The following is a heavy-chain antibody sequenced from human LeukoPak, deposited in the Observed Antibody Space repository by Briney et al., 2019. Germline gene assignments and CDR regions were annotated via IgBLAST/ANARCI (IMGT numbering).Heavy chain of an antibody. J-gene: IGHJ4*02. CDR3: ARHRPSSLYYFDY. V-gene: IGHV4-59*08. CDR1: GASITTHH. Sequence: PSETLSLTCTVSGASITTHHWSWIRQPPGKGLEWIGYIYYSGSTNYNPSLKSRVTISVDTSKNQFSLKLSSVTAADTAVYYCARHRPSSLYYFDYWGQGTLVTVSS. CDR2: IYYSGST. D-gene: IGHD6-13*01.